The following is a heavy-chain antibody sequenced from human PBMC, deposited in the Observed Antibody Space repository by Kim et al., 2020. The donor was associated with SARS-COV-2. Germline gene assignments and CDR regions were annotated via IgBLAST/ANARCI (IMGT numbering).Heavy chain of an antibody. CDR2: IKGDGSGK. Sequence: GGSLRLSCAASGFTFSTYWMSWVRQAPGKGLEWVANIKGDGSGKYYVDSVRGRFTISRDNAKNSLYLQMNSLRAEDSGVYFCARDAAISTAVSDYWGQGTLVTVSS. D-gene: IGHD2-2*01. CDR3: ARDAAISTAVSDY. CDR1: GFTFSTYW. J-gene: IGHJ4*02. V-gene: IGHV3-7*01.